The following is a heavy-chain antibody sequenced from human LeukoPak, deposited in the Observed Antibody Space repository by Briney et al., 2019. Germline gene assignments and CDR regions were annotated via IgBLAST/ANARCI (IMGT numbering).Heavy chain of an antibody. CDR1: GFTVSGNY. J-gene: IGHJ4*02. D-gene: IGHD3-16*01. CDR3: AGRRVLDASFDY. Sequence: GGSLRLSCAASGFTVSGNYMSWVRQAPGKGLEWVSVIYSSDNTYYIDTVKGRFTISRDNSKNTLYLQMNSLRAEDTAVYYCAGRRVLDASFDYWGQGTLVTVSS. CDR2: IYSSDNT. V-gene: IGHV3-66*02.